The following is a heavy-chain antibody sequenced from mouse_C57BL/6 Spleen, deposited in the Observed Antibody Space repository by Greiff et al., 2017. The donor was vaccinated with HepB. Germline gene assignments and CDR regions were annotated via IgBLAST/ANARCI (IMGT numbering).Heavy chain of an antibody. CDR2: INPSSGYT. CDR3: AREGGFCYYDCPWFAY. V-gene: IGHV1-7*01. CDR1: GYTFTSYW. J-gene: IGHJ3*01. Sequence: QVQLQQSGAELAKPGASVKLSCKASGYTFTSYWMHWVKQRPGQGLEWIGYINPSSGYTKYNQKFKDTAKLTADKSSSTAYMQLSSLTYEDSAVYYCAREGGFCYYDCPWFAYWGQGTLVTVSA. D-gene: IGHD2-4*01.